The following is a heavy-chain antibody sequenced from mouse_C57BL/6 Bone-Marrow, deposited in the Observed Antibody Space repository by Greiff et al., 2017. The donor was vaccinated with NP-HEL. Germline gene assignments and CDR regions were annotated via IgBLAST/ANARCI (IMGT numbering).Heavy chain of an antibody. CDR1: GYTFTSYW. CDR2: IHPNSGST. D-gene: IGHD1-1*01. Sequence: QVQLQQPGAELVKPGASVKLSCKASGYTFTSYWMHWVKQRPGQGLEWIGMIHPNSGSTNYNEKFKSKATLTVDKSSSTAYMQLSSLTSEDSAVYYCARRTPYYYGSSYWNFDVWGTGTTVTVSS. J-gene: IGHJ1*03. V-gene: IGHV1-64*01. CDR3: ARRTPYYYGSSYWNFDV.